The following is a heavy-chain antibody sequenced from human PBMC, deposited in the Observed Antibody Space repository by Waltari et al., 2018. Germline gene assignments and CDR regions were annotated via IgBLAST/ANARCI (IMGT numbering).Heavy chain of an antibody. Sequence: QAQLVESGGGVVQPGRSLRLSCAASGFSFSNSAMHWVRQAPGKGLEWVAGISYDGGNKYYEDSVKGRFTISRDNSRDTVFLQMSSVRPEDTAVYYCAKGEWFAFDIWGQGTLVTVSS. CDR3: AKGEWFAFDI. D-gene: IGHD2-8*01. J-gene: IGHJ3*02. V-gene: IGHV3-30*18. CDR1: GFSFSNSA. CDR2: ISYDGGNK.